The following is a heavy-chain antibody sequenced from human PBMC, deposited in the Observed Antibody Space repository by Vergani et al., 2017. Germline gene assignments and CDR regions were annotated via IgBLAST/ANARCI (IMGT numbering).Heavy chain of an antibody. CDR3: ARVGSTTTVVTPGGNYYYGMDV. J-gene: IGHJ6*02. V-gene: IGHV4-59*01. CDR1: GGSISTFY. Sequence: QVQLQESGPGLVKPSETLSLSCIISGGSISTFYWSWIRQPPGKGLEWIGYIYYSGSTNYNPSLKSRVTISVDTSKNQFSLKLSSVTAADTAVYYCARVGSTTTVVTPGGNYYYGMDVWGQGTTVTVSS. D-gene: IGHD4-23*01. CDR2: IYYSGST.